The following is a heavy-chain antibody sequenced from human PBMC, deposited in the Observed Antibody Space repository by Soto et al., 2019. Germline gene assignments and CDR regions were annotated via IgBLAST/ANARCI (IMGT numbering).Heavy chain of an antibody. CDR1: GYTFTSYG. J-gene: IGHJ6*02. Sequence: ASVKVSCKASGYTFTSYGISWVRQAPGQGLEWMGWISAYNGNTNYAQKLQGRVTMTTDTSTSTAYMELRSLRSDDTAVYYCARLGLSGWYADYYYYGMDVWGQGTTVTVSS. V-gene: IGHV1-18*04. CDR3: ARLGLSGWYADYYYYGMDV. CDR2: ISAYNGNT. D-gene: IGHD6-19*01.